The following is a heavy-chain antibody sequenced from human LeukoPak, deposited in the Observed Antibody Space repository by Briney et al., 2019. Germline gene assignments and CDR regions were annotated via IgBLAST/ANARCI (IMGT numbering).Heavy chain of an antibody. CDR2: ISSSISII. J-gene: IGHJ6*02. V-gene: IGHV3-48*04. CDR3: ARGGMVRGRVFYGMDV. D-gene: IGHD3-10*01. Sequence: PGGSLRLSCAASGFTFSSYSMNWVRQAPGKGLEWVSYISSSISIIYYADSVKGRFTISRDNAKNSLYLQMNSLRAEDTAVYYCARGGMVRGRVFYGMDVWGQGTTVTVSS. CDR1: GFTFSSYS.